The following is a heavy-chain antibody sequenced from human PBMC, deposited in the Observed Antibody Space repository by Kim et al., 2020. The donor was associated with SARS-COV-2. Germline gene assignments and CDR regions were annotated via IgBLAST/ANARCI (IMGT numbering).Heavy chain of an antibody. CDR3: AKAGDYYENWFDP. Sequence: ADSGKGRFTISGDNTKTTLYRQMNSLRAEDTAVYYCAKAGDYYENWFDPWGQGTLVTVSS. V-gene: IGHV3-23*03. J-gene: IGHJ5*02. D-gene: IGHD3-22*01.